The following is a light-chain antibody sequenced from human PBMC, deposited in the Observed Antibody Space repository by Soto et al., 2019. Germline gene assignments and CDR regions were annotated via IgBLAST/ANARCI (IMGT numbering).Light chain of an antibody. CDR1: QSVSSTY. J-gene: IGKJ5*01. CDR2: GAS. V-gene: IGKV3-20*01. CDR3: QRYGGSIT. Sequence: EIVLTQSPGTLSLSLGETATLSCRASQSVSSTYLAWYQHKPGQAPRLLIYGASRRATGIPDRFSGSGSGTDFTLTISSLDPEDFAVYYCQRYGGSITFGLGTRLEI.